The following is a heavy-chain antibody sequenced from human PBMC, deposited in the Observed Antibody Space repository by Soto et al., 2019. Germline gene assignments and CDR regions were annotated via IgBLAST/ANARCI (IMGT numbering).Heavy chain of an antibody. CDR3: ARYSSAWGL. CDR1: GFTFSTYL. J-gene: IGHJ4*02. Sequence: EEHLVESGGGLVQPGGSLRLSCAAPGFTFSTYLMSWVRQAPGKGLEWVANIKYDGSETYYVDSVKGRFTISRDNAKNSLYLQMNSLRGEDTAVYYCARYSSAWGLWGQGTLVTVSS. CDR2: IKYDGSET. V-gene: IGHV3-7*01. D-gene: IGHD6-19*01.